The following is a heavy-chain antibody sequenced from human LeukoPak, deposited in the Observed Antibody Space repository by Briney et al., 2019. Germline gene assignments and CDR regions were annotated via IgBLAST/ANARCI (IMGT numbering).Heavy chain of an antibody. D-gene: IGHD1-26*01. CDR2: ISWNSGSI. J-gene: IGHJ4*02. CDR1: GFTFDDYA. CDR3: ARRGYHDYSGFDY. V-gene: IGHV3-9*01. Sequence: GRSLRLSCAASGFTFDDYAMHWVRQAPGKGLEWVSGISWNSGSIGYADSVKGRFTISRDNSKNSLYLQMKSLRAEDTALYYCARRGYHDYSGFDYWGQGTLVTVSS.